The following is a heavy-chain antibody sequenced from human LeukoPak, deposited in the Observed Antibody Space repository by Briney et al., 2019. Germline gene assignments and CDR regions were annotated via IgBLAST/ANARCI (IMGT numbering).Heavy chain of an antibody. CDR1: GGSFSGYY. V-gene: IGHV4-34*01. D-gene: IGHD3-10*01. Sequence: SETLSLTCAVYGGSFSGYYWSWIRQPPGKGLEWIGEINHSGSTNYNPSLKSRVTISVDTSKNQFSLKLSSVTAADTAVYYCVRVGYYYGSGRYGTEVNWFDPWGQGTLVTVSS. CDR2: INHSGST. CDR3: VRVGYYYGSGRYGTEVNWFDP. J-gene: IGHJ5*02.